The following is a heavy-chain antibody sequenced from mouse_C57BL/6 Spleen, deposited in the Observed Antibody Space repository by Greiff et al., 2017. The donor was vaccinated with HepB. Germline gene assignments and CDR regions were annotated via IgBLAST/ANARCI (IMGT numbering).Heavy chain of an antibody. J-gene: IGHJ4*01. CDR1: GYAFSSYW. CDR3: ARLGGNFDYYAMDH. D-gene: IGHD2-1*01. V-gene: IGHV1-80*01. Sequence: QVQLKESGAELVKPGASVKISCKASGYAFSSYWMNWVKQRPGKGLEWIGQIYPGDGDTNYNGKFKGKATLTADKSSSTAYMQLSSLTSEDSAVYFCARLGGNFDYYAMDHWGQGTSVTVSS. CDR2: IYPGDGDT.